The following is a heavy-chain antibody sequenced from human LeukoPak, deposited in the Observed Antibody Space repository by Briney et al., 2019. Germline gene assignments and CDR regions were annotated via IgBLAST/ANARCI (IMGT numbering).Heavy chain of an antibody. D-gene: IGHD2-15*01. CDR1: GFTFSSYG. V-gene: IGHV3-23*01. CDR2: ISGSGGST. Sequence: GGSLRLSCAASGFTFSSYGMSWVRQAPGKGLEWVSGISGSGGSTYYADSVKGRFTISRDNSKNTLYLQMNSLRAEDTAIYYCAKDGYCSGGNCYSANDAFDIWGQGTMVTVSS. CDR3: AKDGYCSGGNCYSANDAFDI. J-gene: IGHJ3*02.